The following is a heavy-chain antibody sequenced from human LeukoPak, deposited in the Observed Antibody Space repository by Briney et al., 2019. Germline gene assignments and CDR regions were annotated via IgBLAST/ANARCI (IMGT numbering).Heavy chain of an antibody. CDR3: ARDELLNRNWFDP. CDR1: GFKFDDYG. CDR2: INWNGDST. V-gene: IGHV3-20*04. J-gene: IGHJ5*02. Sequence: GGSLRLSCRGSGFKFDDYGVTWVRQAPGKGLEWVSDINWNGDSTSYAHSVRGRFTISRDNSKNSVYLQMNSLRVEDTAFYYCARDELLNRNWFDPWGQGTLVTVSS. D-gene: IGHD3-10*01.